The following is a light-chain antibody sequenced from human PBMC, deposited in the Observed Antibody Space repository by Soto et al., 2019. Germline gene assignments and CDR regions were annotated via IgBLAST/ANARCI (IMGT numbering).Light chain of an antibody. Sequence: EIVLTQSAGTLSLSPGERATLSCRASQTVSGSYLAWFQQKPGQAPRLLIYDASTRAAGVPDRFSGSGSGTDFSLTINRLEPEDFAVYYWQHDGSSPWTFGQGTKVDIK. CDR2: DAS. CDR1: QTVSGSY. V-gene: IGKV3-20*01. J-gene: IGKJ1*01. CDR3: QHDGSSPWT.